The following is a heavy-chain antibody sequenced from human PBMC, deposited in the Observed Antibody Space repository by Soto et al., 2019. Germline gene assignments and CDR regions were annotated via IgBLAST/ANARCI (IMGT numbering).Heavy chain of an antibody. Sequence: QVQMVESGGGVVQPGESLRLSCEVSGFTFSRYGMYWVRQAPGKGLEWLAVISHDGSRKHHADSVKRRFSISRDNSQNALYLEIINLQAEDTAVYFCGSFDSDDNLSVYWGRGALVTVS. D-gene: IGHD1-26*01. CDR3: GSFDSDDNLSVY. CDR1: GFTFSRYG. J-gene: IGHJ4*02. V-gene: IGHV3-30*03. CDR2: ISHDGSRK.